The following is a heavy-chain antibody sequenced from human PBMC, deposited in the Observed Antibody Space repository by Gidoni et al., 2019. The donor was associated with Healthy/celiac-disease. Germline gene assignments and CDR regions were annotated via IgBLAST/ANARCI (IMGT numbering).Heavy chain of an antibody. V-gene: IGHV4-34*01. CDR2: INHSGST. CDR1: GGSFSGYY. D-gene: IGHD3-3*01. J-gene: IGHJ2*01. Sequence: QVQLQQWGAGLLKPSETLSLTCAVYGGSFSGYYWCWIRQPPGKGLEWIGEINHSGSTNYNPSLKSRVTISVDTSKNQFSLKLSSVTAADTAVYYCARGRGLRFLEWPPSRYWYFDLWGRGTLVTVSS. CDR3: ARGRGLRFLEWPPSRYWYFDL.